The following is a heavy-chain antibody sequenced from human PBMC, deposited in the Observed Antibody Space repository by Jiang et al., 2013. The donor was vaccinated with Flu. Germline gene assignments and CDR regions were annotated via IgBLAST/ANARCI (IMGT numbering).Heavy chain of an antibody. V-gene: IGHV3-23*01. D-gene: IGHD3/OR15-3a*01. CDR3: AKKEGFSVWTYYFDS. J-gene: IGHJ4*02. CDR1: GFTFSSYA. CDR2: ISGSGAGT. Sequence: RLSCAASGFTFSSYAMTWVRQAPGKGLEWVSSISGSGAGTNYADSVKGRFTISRDNFKNTLYLQVNSLRAEDTAVYYCAKKEGFSVWTYYFDSWGQGTLVTVSS.